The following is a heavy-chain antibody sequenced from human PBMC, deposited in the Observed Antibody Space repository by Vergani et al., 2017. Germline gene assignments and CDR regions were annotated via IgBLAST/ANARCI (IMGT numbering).Heavy chain of an antibody. Sequence: VQLVETGGGFIQPGGSLRLSCIGSGYTFGHFDMHWVRQAPGKGLAWVAFIRYDGSNPQYIDSVKGRFTISRDNSKDTLFLQMNGLRPEDTGTYFCAKKGGSLYYYGVDVWGQGTTITVSS. V-gene: IGHV3-30*02. CDR2: IRYDGSNP. CDR3: AKKGGSLYYYGVDV. D-gene: IGHD1-26*01. J-gene: IGHJ6*02. CDR1: GYTFGHFD.